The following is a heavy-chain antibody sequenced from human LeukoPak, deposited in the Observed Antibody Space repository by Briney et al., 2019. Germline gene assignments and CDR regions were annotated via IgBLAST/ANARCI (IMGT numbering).Heavy chain of an antibody. CDR1: GYSFISYW. V-gene: IGHV5-51*01. J-gene: IGHJ4*02. Sequence: GESLKISCKVSGYSFISYWIGWVRQMPDKGLESLGMIYPGDSDTRYSPSFQGLVTLSVDKSITTAYLQWSSLKASDTAIYYCARLDYAGNPFDNWGPGTLVTVSS. CDR3: ARLDYAGNPFDN. CDR2: IYPGDSDT. D-gene: IGHD4-23*01.